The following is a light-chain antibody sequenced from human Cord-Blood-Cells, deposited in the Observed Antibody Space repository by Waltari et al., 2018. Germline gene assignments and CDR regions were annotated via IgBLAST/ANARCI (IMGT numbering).Light chain of an antibody. J-gene: IGLJ2*01. Sequence: QSALTQPASVSGSPGQSITISCTGTSSDVGSYNLVSWYQQPPGKAPKLMIYEGSKLPSGVSNRFSGSKSGNTASLTISGLQAEDKADYYCCSYAGSSTVVFGGVTKLTFL. CDR3: CSYAGSSTVV. CDR1: SSDVGSYNL. V-gene: IGLV2-23*01. CDR2: EGS.